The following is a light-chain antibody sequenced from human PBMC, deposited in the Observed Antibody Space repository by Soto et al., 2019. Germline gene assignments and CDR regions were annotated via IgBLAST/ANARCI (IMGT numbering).Light chain of an antibody. V-gene: IGLV4-69*01. CDR3: QTWGTGIRV. Sequence: QLVLTQSPSASASLGASVKLTCTLSSGHSTYAIAWHQQQPEKGPRYXXXXXXXXXHXXGDGXXXXXXXXXXXXXXXXXISXXQSEDEADYYCQTWGTGIRVFGGGTKLTVL. CDR1: SGHSTYA. CDR2: XXXXXXH. J-gene: IGLJ3*02.